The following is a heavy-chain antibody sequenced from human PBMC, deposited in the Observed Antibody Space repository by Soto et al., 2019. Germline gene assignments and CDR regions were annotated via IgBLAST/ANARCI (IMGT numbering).Heavy chain of an antibody. D-gene: IGHD2-2*01. V-gene: IGHV4-34*01. J-gene: IGHJ4*02. Sequence: QVQLQQWGAGLLKPSETLSLTCAVYGGSFSDHYWSWIRQPPGKGLEWIGEVSHSGTTNYNPSLKSRVLISVDTSKNQFSLKLDSVTAADTAVYYCARGGLGYCTSDTCYPFDYWGQGTLVTVSS. CDR3: ARGGLGYCTSDTCYPFDY. CDR1: GGSFSDHY. CDR2: VSHSGTT.